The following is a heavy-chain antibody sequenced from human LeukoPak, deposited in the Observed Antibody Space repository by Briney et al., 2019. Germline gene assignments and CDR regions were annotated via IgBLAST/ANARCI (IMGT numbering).Heavy chain of an antibody. CDR2: IYYSGST. D-gene: IGHD6-13*01. Sequence: SETLSLTCTVSGGSISSYYWSWIRQPPGKGLEWIGYIYYSGSTNYNPSLKSRVTISVDTSKNQFSLKLSSVTAADTAVYYCARFSLAAAGSLDYWGQGTLVTVSS. V-gene: IGHV4-59*08. CDR1: GGSISSYY. CDR3: ARFSLAAAGSLDY. J-gene: IGHJ4*02.